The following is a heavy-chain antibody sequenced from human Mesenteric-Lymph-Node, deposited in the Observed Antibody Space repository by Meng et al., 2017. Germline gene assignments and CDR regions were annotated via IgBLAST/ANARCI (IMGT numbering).Heavy chain of an antibody. D-gene: IGHD1-26*01. Sequence: QVQLQQPGPGPVKPSQPLSLTCAISGDSVSSNSAAWNWIRQSPSRGLEWLGRTYYRSKWYNDYAMFVKSRITISQDTSKNQLSLQLNSVTPEDTAVYYCARHNGGTYRFDCWGQGTLVTVSS. V-gene: IGHV6-1*01. CDR3: ARHNGGTYRFDC. CDR1: GDSVSSNSAA. J-gene: IGHJ4*02. CDR2: TYYRSKWYN.